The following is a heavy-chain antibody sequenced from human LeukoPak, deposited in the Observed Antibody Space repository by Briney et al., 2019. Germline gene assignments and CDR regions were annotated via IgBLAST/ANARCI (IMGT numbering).Heavy chain of an antibody. CDR3: ARASGSYWWFDS. CDR2: VNPNSGDT. CDR1: GYTFTSFD. D-gene: IGHD1-26*01. Sequence: ASVKVSCKASGYTFTSFDINWVRQATGQGLEWMGCVNPNSGDTNYAQKFQGSVTMTRDTSISTVYMELSRLRSDDTAVYYCARASGSYWWFDSWGQGTLVTVSS. V-gene: IGHV1-2*02. J-gene: IGHJ5*01.